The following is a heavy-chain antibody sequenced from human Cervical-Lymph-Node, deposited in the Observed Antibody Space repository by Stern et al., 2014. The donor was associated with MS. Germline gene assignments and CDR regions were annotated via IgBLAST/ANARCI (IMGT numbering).Heavy chain of an antibody. CDR3: AHRRGAAFHFDY. V-gene: IGHV2-5*02. D-gene: IGHD1-26*01. CDR1: GFSLSTSGMG. CDR2: IYWDDDK. J-gene: IGHJ4*02. Sequence: SGPTLVKPTQTLTLTCTFSGFSLSTSGMGVGWIRQPPGKALEWLALIYWDDDKRYSPSLKSRLTITRDTSKNQVVLTMTNMDPVDTATYYCAHRRGAAFHFDYWGQGTLVTVSS.